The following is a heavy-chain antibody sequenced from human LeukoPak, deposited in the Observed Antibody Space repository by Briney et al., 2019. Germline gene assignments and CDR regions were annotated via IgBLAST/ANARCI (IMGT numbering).Heavy chain of an antibody. J-gene: IGHJ4*02. Sequence: RTGGSLRLSCAASGFTFSSYAMSWVRQAPGKRPEWVANMNIDGSEKYYADSVKGRFTISRDNARNSVYLQMNGLRVEDTAVYYCARDPVEWELLLDYWGQGTLVTVSS. CDR3: ARDPVEWELLLDY. D-gene: IGHD1-26*01. CDR2: MNIDGSEK. V-gene: IGHV3-7*01. CDR1: GFTFSSYA.